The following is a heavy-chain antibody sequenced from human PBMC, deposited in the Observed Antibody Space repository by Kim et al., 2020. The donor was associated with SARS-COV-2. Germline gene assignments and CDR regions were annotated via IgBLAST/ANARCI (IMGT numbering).Heavy chain of an antibody. Sequence: SETLSLTCTVSGGSISSGSYYWSWIRQPAGKGLEWIGRIYTSGSTNYNPSLKSRVTISVDTSKNQFSLKLSSVTAADTAVYYCARVPLAYCGGDCESNQHWGQGTLVTVSS. CDR3: ARVPLAYCGGDCESNQH. D-gene: IGHD2-21*02. CDR1: GGSISSGSYY. CDR2: IYTSGST. J-gene: IGHJ1*01. V-gene: IGHV4-61*02.